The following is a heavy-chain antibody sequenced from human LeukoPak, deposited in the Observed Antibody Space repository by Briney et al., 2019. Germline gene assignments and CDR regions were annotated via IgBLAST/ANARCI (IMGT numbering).Heavy chain of an antibody. CDR1: GYTFTSYY. CDR2: MNPSGRST. V-gene: IGHV1-46*01. CDR3: ARLYSGSYFDAFDI. J-gene: IGHJ3*02. D-gene: IGHD1-26*01. Sequence: ASVKVSCKASGYTFTSYYMHWVRQAPGQALESMGIMNPSGRSTSYAQKFQGRVTMTRDTSTSTVYMELSSLRSEDTAVYYCARLYSGSYFDAFDIWGQGTMVTVSS.